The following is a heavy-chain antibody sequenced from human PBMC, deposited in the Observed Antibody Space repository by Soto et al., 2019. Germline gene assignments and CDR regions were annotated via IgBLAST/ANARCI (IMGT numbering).Heavy chain of an antibody. J-gene: IGHJ3*02. Sequence: LRLSCAASGFTFSSYWMSWVRQAPGKGLEWVANIKQDGSEKYYVDSVKGRFTISRDNAKNSLYLQMNSLRAEDTAVYYCARDADCSSTSCNPGAFDIWGQGTMVTVSS. V-gene: IGHV3-7*01. CDR2: IKQDGSEK. D-gene: IGHD2-2*01. CDR1: GFTFSSYW. CDR3: ARDADCSSTSCNPGAFDI.